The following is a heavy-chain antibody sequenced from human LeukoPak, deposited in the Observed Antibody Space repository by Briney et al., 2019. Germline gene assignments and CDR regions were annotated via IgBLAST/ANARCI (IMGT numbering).Heavy chain of an antibody. V-gene: IGHV3-21*01. D-gene: IGHD3-22*01. Sequence: GGSLRLSCAASGFTFSSYSMNWVRQAPGKGLEWVSSISSSSSYIYYADSVKGRFTISRDNAKTSLYLQMNSLRAEDTAVYYCARSDYYDSSGYYDAPNWFDPWGQGTLVTVSS. CDR1: GFTFSSYS. CDR2: ISSSSSYI. J-gene: IGHJ5*02. CDR3: ARSDYYDSSGYYDAPNWFDP.